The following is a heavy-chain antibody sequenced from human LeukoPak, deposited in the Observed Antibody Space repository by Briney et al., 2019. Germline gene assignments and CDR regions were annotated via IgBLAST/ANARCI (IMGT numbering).Heavy chain of an antibody. CDR1: GYTFTGYY. Sequence: ASVKVSCKASGYTFTGYYIHWVRQAPGQGLEWMGWINPNSGGTNYAQKFQGWVTMTRDTSISTAYMELSRLRSDDTAVYYCARKARGYGDYVYDYWGQGTLVTVSS. CDR2: INPNSGGT. V-gene: IGHV1-2*04. CDR3: ARKARGYGDYVYDY. D-gene: IGHD4-17*01. J-gene: IGHJ4*02.